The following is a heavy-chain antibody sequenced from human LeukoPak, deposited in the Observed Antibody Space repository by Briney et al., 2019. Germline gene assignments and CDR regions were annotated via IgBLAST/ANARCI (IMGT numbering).Heavy chain of an antibody. CDR3: ARGRGSYFAFDI. V-gene: IGHV3-23*01. J-gene: IGHJ3*02. D-gene: IGHD1-26*01. Sequence: GGSLRLSCAASGFTFSSYAMSWVRQAPGKGLEWVSAITNSGGTTYYADSVKGRFTISRDNAKNSLYLQMNSLRAEDTAVYYCARGRGSYFAFDIWGQGTMVTVSS. CDR1: GFTFSSYA. CDR2: ITNSGGTT.